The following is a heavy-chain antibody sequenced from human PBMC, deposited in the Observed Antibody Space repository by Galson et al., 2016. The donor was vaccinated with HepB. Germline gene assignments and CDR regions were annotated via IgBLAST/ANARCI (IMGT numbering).Heavy chain of an antibody. CDR1: GDSVSSGGFY. CDR3: ARERAGNQGHRWFDP. CDR2: ILYSGTT. Sequence: TLSLTCTVSGDSVSSGGFYWNWIRQHPGKGLEWIGYILYSGTTYYNPSLKSRVTISLDTSKNQFSLKLSSVTAADTAVYYCARERAGNQGHRWFDPWGQGTLVTVSS. V-gene: IGHV4-31*03. J-gene: IGHJ5*02.